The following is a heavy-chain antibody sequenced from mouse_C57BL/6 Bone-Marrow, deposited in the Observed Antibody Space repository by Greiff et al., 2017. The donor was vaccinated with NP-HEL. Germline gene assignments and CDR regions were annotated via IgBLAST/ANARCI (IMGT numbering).Heavy chain of an antibody. D-gene: IGHD3-3*01. Sequence: DVKLQESGPVLVKPGASVKMSCKASGYTFTDYYMNWVKQSHGKSLEWIGVINPYNGGTSYNQKFKGKATLTVDKSSSTAYMELNSLTSEDSAVYYCARRGTCFDYWGQGTTLTVSS. CDR2: INPYNGGT. CDR3: ARRGTCFDY. CDR1: GYTFTDYY. V-gene: IGHV1-19*01. J-gene: IGHJ2*01.